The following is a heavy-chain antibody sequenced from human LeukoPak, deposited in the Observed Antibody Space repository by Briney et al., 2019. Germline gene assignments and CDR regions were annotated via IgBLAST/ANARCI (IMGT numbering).Heavy chain of an antibody. CDR1: GFTFSGCA. CDR2: IRSKANSYAT. Sequence: PGGSLRLSCAASGFTFSGCAMHWVREASGKGLEWVGRIRSKANSYATAYAASVKGRFTISRDDSKNTAYLQMNSLKTEDTAVYYCTRLSIAVAGFDYWGQGTLVTVSS. J-gene: IGHJ4*02. D-gene: IGHD6-19*01. CDR3: TRLSIAVAGFDY. V-gene: IGHV3-73*01.